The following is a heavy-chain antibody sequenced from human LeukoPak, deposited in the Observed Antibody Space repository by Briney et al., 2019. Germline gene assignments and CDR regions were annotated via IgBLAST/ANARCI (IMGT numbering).Heavy chain of an antibody. CDR2: MNPNSGNT. D-gene: IGHD4-17*01. Sequence: ASVKVSCKASGYTFTSYDINWVRQATAQGLEWMGWMNPNSGNTGYAQKFQGRVTMTRNTSISTAYMELSSLRSEDTAVYYCAVVTTVNLQWRDYWGQGTLVTVSS. CDR1: GYTFTSYD. CDR3: AVVTTVNLQWRDY. V-gene: IGHV1-8*01. J-gene: IGHJ4*02.